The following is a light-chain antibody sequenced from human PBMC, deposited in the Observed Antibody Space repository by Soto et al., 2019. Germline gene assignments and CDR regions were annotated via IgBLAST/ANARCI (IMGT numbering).Light chain of an antibody. V-gene: IGLV2-14*01. CDR3: SSYTSSSILYV. Sequence: QSALTQPASVSGSPGQSITISCTGTSSDVGGYNYVSWYQQHPGKAPKLTIYDVSNRPSGVSNRFSGSKSGNTASLTISGLQAEDEADYYCSSYTSSSILYVFGTGTKVTVL. CDR1: SSDVGGYNY. CDR2: DVS. J-gene: IGLJ1*01.